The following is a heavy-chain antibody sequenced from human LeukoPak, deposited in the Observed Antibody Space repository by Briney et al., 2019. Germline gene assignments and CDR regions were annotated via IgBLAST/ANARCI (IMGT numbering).Heavy chain of an antibody. CDR3: AKDPGTAMLTFSFDN. CDR2: IRGSAGST. J-gene: IGHJ4*02. Sequence: GGSLRLSCAASGFTFSTYGMGWVRQAPGKGLEWVSSIRGSAGSTYYAASVKGRFTMSRDNSKNTVYVRMNSLTAGDTAIYYCAKDPGTAMLTFSFDNWGRGNLVTVSS. V-gene: IGHV3-23*01. CDR1: GFTFSTYG. D-gene: IGHD3-10*02.